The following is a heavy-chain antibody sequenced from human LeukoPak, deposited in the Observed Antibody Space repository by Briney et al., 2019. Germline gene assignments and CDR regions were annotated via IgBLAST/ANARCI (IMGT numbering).Heavy chain of an antibody. V-gene: IGHV4-39*07. Sequence: SETLSLTCTVSGGSISSSSYYWGWIRQPPGKGLEWIGEINHSGSTNYNPSLKSRVTISVDTSKNQFSLKLSSVTAADTAVYYCARGGIFGVVIGGFTGHRWFDPWGQGTLVTVSS. CDR2: INHSGST. D-gene: IGHD3-3*01. CDR1: GGSISSSSYY. J-gene: IGHJ5*02. CDR3: ARGGIFGVVIGGFTGHRWFDP.